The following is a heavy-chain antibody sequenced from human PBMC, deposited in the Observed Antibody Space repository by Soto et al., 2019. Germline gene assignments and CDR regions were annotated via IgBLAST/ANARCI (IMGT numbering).Heavy chain of an antibody. CDR1: GFSLSTSGVG. V-gene: IGHV2-5*02. J-gene: IGHJ4*02. D-gene: IGHD6-13*01. CDR2: IYWDDDK. Sequence: QITLKESGPTLVTPTQTLTLTCTFSGFSLSTSGVGVGWIRQPPGKALEWHALIYWDDDKRYSPSLKSRLTITKVTAKDHVVLTMTNMDPVDTATFYCAYRHSSTAGDYWGQGTLVTVSS. CDR3: AYRHSSTAGDY.